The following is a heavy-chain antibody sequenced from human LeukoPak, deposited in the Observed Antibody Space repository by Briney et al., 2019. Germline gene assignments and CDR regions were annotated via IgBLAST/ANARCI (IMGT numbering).Heavy chain of an antibody. J-gene: IGHJ4*02. CDR3: TREHGWGSSDY. Sequence: SQTLSLTCAISGDSVSSNSASWNWITQSPSRGLEWLGRTYYRSKWYNDYAASVQSRITINPDTSKNQLSLQMSAVTPEDTAVYYCTREHGWGSSDYWGQGTLVTVSS. CDR1: GDSVSSNSAS. CDR2: TYYRSKWYN. V-gene: IGHV6-1*01. D-gene: IGHD7-27*01.